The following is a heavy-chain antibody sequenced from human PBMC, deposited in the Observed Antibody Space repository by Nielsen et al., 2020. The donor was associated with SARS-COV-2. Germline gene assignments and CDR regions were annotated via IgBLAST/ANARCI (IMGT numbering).Heavy chain of an antibody. CDR1: GLTFSTNW. Sequence: GGPLRLSCVASGLTFSTNWMHWVRQAPGKGLVWVSRITSDGSRTTYADSVQGRFTISRDSAENSLSLQMNSLRAEDTAVYYCARESVSGTDAFDIWGQGTVVTVSS. CDR3: ARESVSGTDAFDI. CDR2: ITSDGSRT. J-gene: IGHJ3*02. D-gene: IGHD6-19*01. V-gene: IGHV3-74*01.